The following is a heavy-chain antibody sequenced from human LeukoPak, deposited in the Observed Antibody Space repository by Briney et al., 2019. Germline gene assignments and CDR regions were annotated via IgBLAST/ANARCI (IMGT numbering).Heavy chain of an antibody. CDR2: IYYSGST. J-gene: IGHJ3*02. CDR1: GGSISSHF. Sequence: SETLSLTCTVSGGSISSHFWSWIRQPPGKGLEWIAYIYYSGSTDYNPSLKSRVTVSVDTSKNQFSLKLSSVTAADTAVYYCARQTMTTADAFDIWGQGTMVTVSS. V-gene: IGHV4-59*08. D-gene: IGHD4-17*01. CDR3: ARQTMTTADAFDI.